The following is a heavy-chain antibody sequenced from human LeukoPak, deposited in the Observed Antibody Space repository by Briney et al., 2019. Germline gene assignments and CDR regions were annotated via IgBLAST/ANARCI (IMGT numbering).Heavy chain of an antibody. V-gene: IGHV3-20*04. CDR1: GFTFDGYG. CDR2: INWNGGST. J-gene: IGHJ6*03. Sequence: PGGSLRLSCVASGFTFDGYGMSWVRQAPGKGLEWVSGINWNGGSTNYADSVKGRFSISRDNAKNSLYLQMNSLRAEDTAVYYYARVKQQLVRLLGRDTTYYYYYYYMDVWGKGTTVTVSS. CDR3: ARVKQQLVRLLGRDTTYYYYYYYMDV. D-gene: IGHD6-13*01.